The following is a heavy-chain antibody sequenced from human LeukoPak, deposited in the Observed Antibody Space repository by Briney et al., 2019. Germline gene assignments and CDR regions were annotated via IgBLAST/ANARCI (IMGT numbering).Heavy chain of an antibody. CDR1: GYSFTSYR. V-gene: IGHV5-51*01. Sequence: GESLKISCKGSGYSFTSYRIAWVRQMPGKGLEWMGIIYPGDSDSRYSPSFQGQVTISADKSISTAYLQWSSLKASDSAMYYCARSESSGWPFDYWGQGTLVTVSS. CDR3: ARSESSGWPFDY. D-gene: IGHD6-19*01. J-gene: IGHJ4*02. CDR2: IYPGDSDS.